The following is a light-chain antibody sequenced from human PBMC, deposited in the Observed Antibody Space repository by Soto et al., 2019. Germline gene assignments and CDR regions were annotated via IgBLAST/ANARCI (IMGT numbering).Light chain of an antibody. Sequence: QPVLTKSPSASASLGASVKLTCTLSSGHSSYAIAWHQQQPEKGPRYLMKLNSDGSHSKGDGIPDRFSGSSSGAERYLTISSLQSEDEADYYCQTWGTGMVFGGGTKVTVL. CDR1: SGHSSYA. J-gene: IGLJ3*02. V-gene: IGLV4-69*01. CDR2: LNSDGSH. CDR3: QTWGTGMV.